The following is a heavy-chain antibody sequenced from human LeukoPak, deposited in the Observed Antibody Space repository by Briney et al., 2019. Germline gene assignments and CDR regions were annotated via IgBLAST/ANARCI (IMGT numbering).Heavy chain of an antibody. D-gene: IGHD6-6*01. CDR3: ASGAARRGWFDP. J-gene: IGHJ5*02. Sequence: ASVKVSCKASGYTFTSYYMHWVRQAPGQGLQWMGIINPSGGSTSYAQKFQGRVTMTRDTSTSTVYMELSSLRSEDTAVYYCASGAARRGWFDPWGQGTLVTVSS. CDR2: INPSGGST. V-gene: IGHV1-46*01. CDR1: GYTFTSYY.